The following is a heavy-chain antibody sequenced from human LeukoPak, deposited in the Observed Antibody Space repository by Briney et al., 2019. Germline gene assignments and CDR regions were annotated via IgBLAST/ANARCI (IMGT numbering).Heavy chain of an antibody. J-gene: IGHJ6*03. Sequence: ASVKVSCKASGYTFTGYYMHWVRQAPGQGLEWMGWINPNSGGTNYAQKFQGRVTMTRDTSISTAYMELSRLRSDDTAVYYCASGAPDTYYDFWSGYPGAYMDVWGKGTTVTVSS. CDR2: INPNSGGT. CDR1: GYTFTGYY. V-gene: IGHV1-2*02. CDR3: ASGAPDTYYDFWSGYPGAYMDV. D-gene: IGHD3-3*01.